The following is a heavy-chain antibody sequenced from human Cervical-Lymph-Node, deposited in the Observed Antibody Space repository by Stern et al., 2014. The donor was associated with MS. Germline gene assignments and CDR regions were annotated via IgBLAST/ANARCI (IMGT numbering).Heavy chain of an antibody. J-gene: IGHJ5*02. Sequence: EVQLVESGGGLVQPGGSLRLSCAASGFTFSSYDMHWVRQATGKGLEWGSAIGIAGKTNYQGAVKGRITISTEQATKPLYLQMTRLRAGDAAVYYCARGNGYCSGGSCYWFDPWGQGTLVTVSS. V-gene: IGHV3-13*01. CDR2: IGIAGKT. D-gene: IGHD2-15*01. CDR3: ARGNGYCSGGSCYWFDP. CDR1: GFTFSSYD.